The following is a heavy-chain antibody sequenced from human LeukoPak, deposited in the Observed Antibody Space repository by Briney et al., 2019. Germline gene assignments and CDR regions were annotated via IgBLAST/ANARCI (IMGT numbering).Heavy chain of an antibody. CDR1: GGSISSYY. V-gene: IGHV4-59*01. Sequence: KTSETLSLTCTVSGGSISSYYWSWIRQPPGKGLEWIGYIYYSGSTNYNPSLKSRVTISVDTSKNQFSLKLSSVTAADTAVYYCASHFFQGTAMAYWGQGTLVTVSS. CDR3: ASHFFQGTAMAY. J-gene: IGHJ4*02. D-gene: IGHD5-18*01. CDR2: IYYSGST.